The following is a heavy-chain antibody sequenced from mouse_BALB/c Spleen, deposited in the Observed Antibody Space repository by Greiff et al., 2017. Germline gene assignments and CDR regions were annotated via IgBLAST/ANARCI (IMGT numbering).Heavy chain of an antibody. CDR2: INPGSGGT. D-gene: IGHD2-14*01. Sequence: VQLVESGAELVRPGTSVKVSCKASGYAFTNYLIEWVKQRPGQGLEWIGVINPGSGGTNYNEKFKGKATLTADKSSSTAYMQLSSLTSDDSAVYFCARSDYRYDGRRPWFAYWGQGTLVTVSA. V-gene: IGHV1-54*01. CDR1: GYAFTNYL. J-gene: IGHJ3*01. CDR3: ARSDYRYDGRRPWFAY.